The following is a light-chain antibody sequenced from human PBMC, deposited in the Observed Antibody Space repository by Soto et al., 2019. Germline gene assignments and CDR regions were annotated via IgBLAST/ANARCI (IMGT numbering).Light chain of an antibody. CDR1: QSISSY. CDR2: GAS. Sequence: DIQMTQSPSSLPASVGDRVTITCRASQSISSYLNWYQQKPGKAPKLLIYGASNLENGVPSRFSGSGSGTDFTLTISSLQTEDFATYHCQQSYSTPRTFGQGTKVEIK. V-gene: IGKV1-39*01. J-gene: IGKJ1*01. CDR3: QQSYSTPRT.